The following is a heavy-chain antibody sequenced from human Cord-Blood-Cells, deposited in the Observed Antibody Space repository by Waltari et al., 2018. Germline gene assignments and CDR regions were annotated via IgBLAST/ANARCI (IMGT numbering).Heavy chain of an antibody. V-gene: IGHV1-69*01. Sequence: QVQLVQSGAEVKKPGSSVKVSCKASGGTFSSYAISWVRQAPGPGLEWMGGIIPIFGTANYAQKCQGRVTITADESTSTAYMELSSLRSEDTAVYYCARVRYYDSSGYYYYFDYWGQGTLVTVSS. CDR2: IIPIFGTA. J-gene: IGHJ4*02. D-gene: IGHD3-22*01. CDR3: ARVRYYDSSGYYYYFDY. CDR1: GGTFSSYA.